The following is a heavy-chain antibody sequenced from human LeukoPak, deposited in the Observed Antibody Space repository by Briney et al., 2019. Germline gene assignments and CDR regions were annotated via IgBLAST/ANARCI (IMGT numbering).Heavy chain of an antibody. Sequence: GGSLRLSCVASGFTFNNYAMSWVRQAPGRGLEWASSTAGSGISKDYADSVKGRFTISKDKSKNTLYLQMDNSRAEDSGVYFCARLPTFYYDSSGYHYDYWGQGTLVTVSS. V-gene: IGHV3-23*01. D-gene: IGHD3-22*01. J-gene: IGHJ4*02. CDR3: ARLPTFYYDSSGYHYDY. CDR2: TAGSGISK. CDR1: GFTFNNYA.